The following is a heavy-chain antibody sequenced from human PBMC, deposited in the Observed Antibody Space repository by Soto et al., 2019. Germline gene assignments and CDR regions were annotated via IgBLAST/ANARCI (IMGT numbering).Heavy chain of an antibody. CDR3: ARGHHRKSSSSTNHFDY. V-gene: IGHV1-69*13. J-gene: IGHJ4*02. CDR2: IIPIFGTA. D-gene: IGHD6-6*01. Sequence: ASVKVSCKASGGTFSSYAISWVRQAPGQGLEWMGGIIPIFGTANYTQKFQGRVTITADESTSTAYMELSSLRSEDTAVYYCARGHHRKSSSSTNHFDYWGQGTLVTVSS. CDR1: GGTFSSYA.